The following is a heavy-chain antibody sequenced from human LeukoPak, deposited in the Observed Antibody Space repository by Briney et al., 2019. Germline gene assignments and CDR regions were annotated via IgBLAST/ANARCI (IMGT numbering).Heavy chain of an antibody. D-gene: IGHD5-18*01. Sequence: PGGSLRLSCTASGFTFGDYAMSWVRQAPGKGLEWVGFIRSKAYGGTTEYAASVKGRFTISRDDSKSIAYLQMNSLKTEDTAVYYCTRERGVQLWLYFDYWGQGALVTVSS. CDR1: GFTFGDYA. V-gene: IGHV3-49*04. CDR2: IRSKAYGGTT. J-gene: IGHJ4*02. CDR3: TRERGVQLWLYFDY.